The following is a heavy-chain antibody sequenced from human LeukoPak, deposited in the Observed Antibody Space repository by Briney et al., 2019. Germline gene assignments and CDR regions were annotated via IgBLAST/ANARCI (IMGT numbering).Heavy chain of an antibody. J-gene: IGHJ4*02. CDR2: ITGSTSYI. D-gene: IGHD5-24*01. CDR1: GFTFSGYA. CDR3: ARDPIFCSRDGYNCPSFDY. V-gene: IGHV3-21*04. Sequence: GGSLRLSCAASGFTFSGYAMNWVRQAPGKGLEWVSSITGSTSYIYYADSLKGRFTISRDNAKNSLYLQMNSLRAEDTAVYYCARDPIFCSRDGYNCPSFDYWGQGTLVTVSS.